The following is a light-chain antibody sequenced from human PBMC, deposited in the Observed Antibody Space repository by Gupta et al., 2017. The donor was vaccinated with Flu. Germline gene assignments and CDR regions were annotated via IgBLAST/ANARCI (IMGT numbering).Light chain of an antibody. Sequence: DIQMTQSPSSLSASVGDRVTITCRASQSISSYLSWYQQKPGKAPKLLIYAASSLQSGEPSRFSGSGSGTDFTLTISRLQPEDFATYYCQQRDSFPRTFGQGTKVDIK. CDR2: AAS. V-gene: IGKV1-39*01. CDR3: QQRDSFPRT. J-gene: IGKJ1*01. CDR1: QSISSY.